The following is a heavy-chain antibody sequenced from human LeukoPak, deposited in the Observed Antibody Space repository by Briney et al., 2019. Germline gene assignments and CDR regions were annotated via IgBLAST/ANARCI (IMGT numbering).Heavy chain of an antibody. Sequence: GGSLRLSCAASGSTLSSHSMNWVRQAPGQGLEWVSSISSSSSYIYYADSVKGRFTISRDNAKTPLYLQMNSLRAEDPADCYCTRDPRARSSGYYWGPFWLWGQGTLVTVSS. CDR1: GSTLSSHS. V-gene: IGHV3-21*01. J-gene: IGHJ4*02. CDR3: TRDPRARSSGYYWGPFWL. CDR2: ISSSSSYI. D-gene: IGHD3-22*01.